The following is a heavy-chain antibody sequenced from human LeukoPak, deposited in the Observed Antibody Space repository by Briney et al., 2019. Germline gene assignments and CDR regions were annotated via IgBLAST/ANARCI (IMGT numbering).Heavy chain of an antibody. CDR3: ARPLGPPLGVIIGGTPFDI. CDR1: GGSFSEFS. D-gene: IGHD3-10*01. CDR2: ISAGGIP. V-gene: IGHV4-4*07. Sequence: SETLSLTCTVSGGSFSEFSWSWIRQPAGGGLEWIGRISAGGIPNYNPSLKSRVAMSLDTSENQFSLKVTSVTAADTAVYYCARPLGPPLGVIIGGTPFDIWGLGTMVAVSS. J-gene: IGHJ3*02.